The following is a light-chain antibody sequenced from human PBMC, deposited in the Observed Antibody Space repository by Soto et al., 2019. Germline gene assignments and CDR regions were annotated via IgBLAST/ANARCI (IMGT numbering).Light chain of an antibody. CDR3: QQYSSSPPEFT. J-gene: IGKJ3*01. Sequence: EIVLTQSPGTLSGSPGERATLSCRASQSISSNYLAWYQQRPGQAPRLLIFGASYRATGIPDRFSGSGSGTDFTLTISRLEPEDFAVYYCQQYSSSPPEFTFGPGTRVDSK. V-gene: IGKV3-20*01. CDR2: GAS. CDR1: QSISSNY.